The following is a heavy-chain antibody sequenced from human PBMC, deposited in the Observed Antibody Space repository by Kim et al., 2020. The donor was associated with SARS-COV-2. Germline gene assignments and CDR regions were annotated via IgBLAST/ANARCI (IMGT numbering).Heavy chain of an antibody. CDR3: ARDAHIVVVTANWYFDL. D-gene: IGHD2-21*02. J-gene: IGHJ2*01. Sequence: ASVKVSCKASGYTFTSYYMHWVRQAPGQGLEWMGIINPSGGSTSYAQKFQGRVTMTRDTSTSTVYMELSSLRSEDTAVYYCARDAHIVVVTANWYFDLWGRGTLVTVSS. CDR1: GYTFTSYY. CDR2: INPSGGST. V-gene: IGHV1-46*01.